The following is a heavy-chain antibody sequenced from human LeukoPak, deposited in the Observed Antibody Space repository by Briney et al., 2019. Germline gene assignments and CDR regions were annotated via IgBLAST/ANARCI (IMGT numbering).Heavy chain of an antibody. J-gene: IGHJ4*02. CDR1: GGTFSSYA. Sequence: SVKVSCKASGGTFSSYAISWVRQAPGQGLEWMGRIIPILGIANYAQKFQGRVTSTADKSTSTAYMELSSLRSKDTAVYYCARDAGYSSSWTAYYFDYWGQGTLVTVSS. CDR2: IIPILGIA. V-gene: IGHV1-69*04. D-gene: IGHD6-13*01. CDR3: ARDAGYSSSWTAYYFDY.